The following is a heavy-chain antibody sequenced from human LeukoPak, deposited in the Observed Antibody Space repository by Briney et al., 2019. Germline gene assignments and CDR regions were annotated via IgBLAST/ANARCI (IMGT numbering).Heavy chain of an antibody. V-gene: IGHV4-59*01. CDR3: ARDGTPGYYDSSGYYNAFDI. CDR2: IYYSGST. J-gene: IGHJ3*02. D-gene: IGHD3-22*01. CDR1: GGSISSYY. Sequence: SETLSLTCTVSGGSISSYYWSWIRQPPGKGLEWIGYIYYSGSTNYSPSLKSRVTISVDTSKNQFSLKLSSVTAADTAVYYCARDGTPGYYDSSGYYNAFDIWGQGTMVTVSS.